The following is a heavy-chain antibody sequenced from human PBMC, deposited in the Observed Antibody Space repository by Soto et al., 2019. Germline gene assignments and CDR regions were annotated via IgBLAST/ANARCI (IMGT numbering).Heavy chain of an antibody. Sequence: QGQLVQSGPEVKKPGASVKVSCKTSGYNFSRYGISWVRQAPGQGLEWMGWISGYNGDTNYAQKVQGRVTMTIDTYTYTAYMELRSLTSDDTARYYCTKNGQPPYYYYGMDVWGQGTTVTVSS. J-gene: IGHJ6*02. V-gene: IGHV1-18*01. CDR2: ISGYNGDT. CDR1: GYNFSRYG. D-gene: IGHD2-8*01. CDR3: TKNGQPPYYYYGMDV.